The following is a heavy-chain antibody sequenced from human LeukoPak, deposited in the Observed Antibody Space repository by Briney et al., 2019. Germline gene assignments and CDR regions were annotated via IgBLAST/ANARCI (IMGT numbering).Heavy chain of an antibody. V-gene: IGHV4-34*01. Sequence: SETLSLTCAVYGGSFSGYYWSWIRQPPGKGLEWIGEINHSGSTNYSPSLKSRVTISVDTSKNQFSLKPSSVTAADTAVYYCARGRRYCSSTSCYHPYYYMDVWGNGTTVTVSS. D-gene: IGHD2-2*01. CDR1: GGSFSGYY. CDR3: ARGRRYCSSTSCYHPYYYMDV. J-gene: IGHJ6*03. CDR2: INHSGST.